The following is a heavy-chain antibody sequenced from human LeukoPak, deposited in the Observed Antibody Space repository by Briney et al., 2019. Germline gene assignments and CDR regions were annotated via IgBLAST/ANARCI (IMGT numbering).Heavy chain of an antibody. J-gene: IGHJ5*02. Sequence: SETLSLTCTVSGGSISSGDYYWSWIRQHPGKGLEWIGYIYYSGSTYYNPSLKSRVTISVDTSKNQFSLKLSSVTAADTAVYYCARERSAVAAFFDPWGQGTLVTVSS. V-gene: IGHV4-31*03. CDR2: IYYSGST. CDR3: ARERSAVAAFFDP. D-gene: IGHD6-19*01. CDR1: GGSISSGDYY.